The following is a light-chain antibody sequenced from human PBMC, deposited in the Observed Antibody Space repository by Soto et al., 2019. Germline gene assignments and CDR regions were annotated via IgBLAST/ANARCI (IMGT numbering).Light chain of an antibody. CDR2: EVS. CDR1: SSDVGAYNY. V-gene: IGLV2-14*01. J-gene: IGLJ2*01. Sequence: QSVLTQPASVSGSPGQSITISCTGTSSDVGAYNYVSWYQQHPGKAPKLMIFEVSDRPSGASNRVSGSKSGNTASLTISGLQAEDEADYYCSSYTSSNTLVFGGGTKLTVL. CDR3: SSYTSSNTLV.